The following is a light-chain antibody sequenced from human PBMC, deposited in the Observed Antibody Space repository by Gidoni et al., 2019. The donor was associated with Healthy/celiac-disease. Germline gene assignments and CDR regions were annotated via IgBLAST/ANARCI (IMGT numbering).Light chain of an antibody. CDR3: QQYNNRPPWT. CDR1: QSVSSN. J-gene: IGKJ1*01. V-gene: IGKV3-15*01. CDR2: GAS. Sequence: EIVMTQSPATLSVSPGESATLSCRASQSVSSNLAWYQQKPGQDPRLLIYGASTRATGIPARFSGSGSGTEFTLTISSLQSEDFAVYYCQQYNNRPPWTFGQGTKVEIK.